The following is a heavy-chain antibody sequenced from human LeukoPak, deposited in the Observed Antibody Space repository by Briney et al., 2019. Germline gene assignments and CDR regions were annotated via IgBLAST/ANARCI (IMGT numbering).Heavy chain of an antibody. Sequence: ASVKVSCKASGGTFSTYAISWVRQAPGQGLGWMGGIVPIFGTANYAQKFQGRVTLTADESTSTAYMELSSLRSEDTAVYYCARGGLYYDSTGYYYYWGQGTPVTVSS. CDR3: ARGGLYYDSTGYYYY. D-gene: IGHD3-22*01. V-gene: IGHV1-69*01. CDR1: GGTFSTYA. CDR2: IVPIFGTA. J-gene: IGHJ4*02.